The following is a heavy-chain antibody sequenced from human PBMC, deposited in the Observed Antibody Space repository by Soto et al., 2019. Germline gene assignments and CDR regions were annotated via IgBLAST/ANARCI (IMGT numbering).Heavy chain of an antibody. CDR2: IYYSGST. CDR1: GDSISSGGYF. V-gene: IGHV4-31*03. Sequence: QVQLQESGPGRVKPSQTLSLTCTVSGDSISSGGYFWNWIRQHPGKGLEWIGYIYYSGSTDYNPSHKSRVTISVDTSKNQFSLKLSSVTAADTAVYYCASGPGIWGQGTLVTVSS. J-gene: IGHJ4*02. CDR3: ASGPGI.